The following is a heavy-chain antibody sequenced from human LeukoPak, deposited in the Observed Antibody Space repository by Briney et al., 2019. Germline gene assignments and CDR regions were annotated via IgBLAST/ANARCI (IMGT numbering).Heavy chain of an antibody. J-gene: IGHJ4*02. CDR1: GFTFSSYW. CDR3: ASIAARLGGDY. Sequence: GGSLRLSCAASGFTFSSYWMHWVRQAPGKGLLWVSRINSDGSSTSYADSVKGRFTTSRDNAKNTLYLQMNSLRAEDTAVYYCASIAARLGGDYWGQGTLVTVSS. CDR2: INSDGSST. D-gene: IGHD6-6*01. V-gene: IGHV3-74*01.